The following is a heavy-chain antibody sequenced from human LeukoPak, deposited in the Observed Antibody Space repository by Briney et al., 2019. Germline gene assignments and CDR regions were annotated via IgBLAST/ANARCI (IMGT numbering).Heavy chain of an antibody. D-gene: IGHD4-17*01. Sequence: GGCLRLSWAVSGCTVSSNYMSWVRQAPGKGLEWVSVIHTGGSTYYADSVKGRFTISRDKSKNTVYLQMNSLRAEDTAVYYCVGATGFGYWGQGTLVTVSS. CDR2: IHTGGST. CDR1: GCTVSSNY. CDR3: VGATGFGY. V-gene: IGHV3-66*01. J-gene: IGHJ4*02.